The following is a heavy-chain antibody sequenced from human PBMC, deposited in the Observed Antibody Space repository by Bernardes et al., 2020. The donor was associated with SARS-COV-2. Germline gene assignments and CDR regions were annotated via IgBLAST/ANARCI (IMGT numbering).Heavy chain of an antibody. CDR2: TNPHGTTT. J-gene: IGHJ4*02. CDR3: GRNLGGDTYGYWGD. V-gene: IGHV3-74*01. D-gene: IGHD5-18*01. Sequence: GAPRPSPAASGFPLRSSWMHLVPPSPREGRGWGAPTNPHGTTTSHPDSREGRFSISRDNAKNALYLQMNSLGVDDTAVYYCGRNLGGDTYGYWGDWGQGALVTVSS. CDR1: GFPLRSSW.